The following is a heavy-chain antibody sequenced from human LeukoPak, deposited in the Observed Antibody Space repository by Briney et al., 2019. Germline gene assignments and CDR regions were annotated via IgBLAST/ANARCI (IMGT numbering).Heavy chain of an antibody. J-gene: IGHJ3*02. D-gene: IGHD3-22*01. V-gene: IGHV3-23*01. CDR3: AKLLGIVVVNQIAFDI. Sequence: GGSLRLSCAASGFTFSIYAMSWYRQAPGKGLEWVSGISGSGGSTYYADSVKGRFTISRDNSKNTLYLQMNSLRAEDTAVYYCAKLLGIVVVNQIAFDIWGQGTMVTVSS. CDR2: ISGSGGST. CDR1: GFTFSIYA.